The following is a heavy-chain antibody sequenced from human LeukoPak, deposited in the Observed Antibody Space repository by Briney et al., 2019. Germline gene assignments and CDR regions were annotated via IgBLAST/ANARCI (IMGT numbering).Heavy chain of an antibody. D-gene: IGHD1-14*01. Sequence: TLSLTCAVSGGSISSGGYSWSWIRQPPGKGLEWIGYIYHSGGTYYNPSLKSRVTISIDTSKNQFSLKLSSVTAADTAVYYCARDLTRDDAFDIWGQGTMVTVSS. CDR1: GGSISSGGYS. CDR2: IYHSGGT. V-gene: IGHV4-30-2*01. J-gene: IGHJ3*02. CDR3: ARDLTRDDAFDI.